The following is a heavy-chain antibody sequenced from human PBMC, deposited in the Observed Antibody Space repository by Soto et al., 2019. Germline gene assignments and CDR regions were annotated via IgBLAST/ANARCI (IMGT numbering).Heavy chain of an antibody. J-gene: IGHJ4*02. D-gene: IGHD3-10*01. CDR2: IKSKTDGGTT. CDR3: TTSTFVWFGELLYSVHLDY. V-gene: IGHV3-15*07. Sequence: GGSLRLSCAASGFTFSNAWMNWVRQAPGKGLEWVGRIKSKTDGGTTDYAAPVKGRFTISRDDSKNTLYLQMNSLKTEDTAVYYCTTSTFVWFGELLYSVHLDYWGQGTLVTVSS. CDR1: GFTFSNAW.